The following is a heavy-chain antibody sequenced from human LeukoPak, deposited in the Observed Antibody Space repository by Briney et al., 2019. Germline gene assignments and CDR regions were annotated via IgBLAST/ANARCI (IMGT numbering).Heavy chain of an antibody. CDR3: STVRYCSGGSCVGGMDV. V-gene: IGHV3-11*03. D-gene: IGHD2-15*01. CDR2: ISSSSSYT. CDR1: GFTFSDYY. Sequence: GGSLRLSCAASGFTFSDYYMSWIRQAPGKGLEWVSHISSSSSYTNYADSVKGRFTISRDNAKNSLYLQMNSLKTEDTAVYYCSTVRYCSGGSCVGGMDVWGQGTTVTVSS. J-gene: IGHJ6*02.